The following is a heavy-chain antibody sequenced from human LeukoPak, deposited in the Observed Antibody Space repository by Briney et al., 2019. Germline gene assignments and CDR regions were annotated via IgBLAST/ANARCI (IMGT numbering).Heavy chain of an antibody. V-gene: IGHV3-23*01. CDR3: ASPRRGPGADY. Sequence: GGSLRLSCAASGFTFNNYAVSWVRQAPGKGLEWVSLISGTGVTYYAGSVKGRFTTSRDDSKNTLYLQMNSLRAEDTAVYYCASPRRGPGADYWGHGTLVTVSS. J-gene: IGHJ4*01. D-gene: IGHD3-10*01. CDR2: ISGTGVT. CDR1: GFTFNNYA.